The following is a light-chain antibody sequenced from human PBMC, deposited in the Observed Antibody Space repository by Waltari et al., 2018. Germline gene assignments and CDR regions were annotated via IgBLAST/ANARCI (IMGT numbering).Light chain of an antibody. J-gene: IGKJ4*01. Sequence: ELVLTQSPGTLSLSPGERATLSCRASQAVSSTPLTRYQQKPGQAPRLLIYGASSRATGIPDRFSGSGSGTDFTLTISRLEPEDFAVYYCQQYDSIVLTFGGGTRVEI. V-gene: IGKV3-20*01. CDR1: QAVSSTP. CDR2: GAS. CDR3: QQYDSIVLT.